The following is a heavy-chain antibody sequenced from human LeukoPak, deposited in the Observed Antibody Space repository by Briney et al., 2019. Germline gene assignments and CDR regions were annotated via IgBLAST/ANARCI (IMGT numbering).Heavy chain of an antibody. Sequence: PGGSLRLSCAASGFTFSSYGMHWVRQAPGKGLEWVAVISYDGSNKYYADSLKGRFTISRDNSKNTLYLQMNSLRAEDTAVYYCAKNGACGSCFDYWGRGPLVTVPS. J-gene: IGHJ4*02. D-gene: IGHD1-26*01. CDR2: ISYDGSNK. V-gene: IGHV3-30*18. CDR1: GFTFSSYG. CDR3: AKNGACGSCFDY.